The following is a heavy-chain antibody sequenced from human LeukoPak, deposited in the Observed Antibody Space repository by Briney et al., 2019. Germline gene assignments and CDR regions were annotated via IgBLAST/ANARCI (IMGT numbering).Heavy chain of an antibody. CDR1: GGSISSGGYY. D-gene: IGHD7-27*01. V-gene: IGHV4-61*08. J-gene: IGHJ4*02. Sequence: PSQTLSLTCTVSGGSISSGGYYWSWIRQPPGKGLEWIGYIYYSGSTNYNPSLKSRVTISVDTSKNQFSLKLSSVTAADTAVYYCARGTAHWGRYYFDYWGQGTLVTVSS. CDR2: IYYSGST. CDR3: ARGTAHWGRYYFDY.